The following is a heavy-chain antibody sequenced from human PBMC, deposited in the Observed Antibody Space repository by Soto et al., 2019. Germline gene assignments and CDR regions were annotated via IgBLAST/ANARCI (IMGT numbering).Heavy chain of an antibody. V-gene: IGHV1-3*01. CDR3: ARVSQAGFYDAFDI. J-gene: IGHJ3*02. CDR2: INAGNGNT. CDR1: GYTFTSYA. Sequence: ASVKVSCKASGYTFTSYAMHWVRQAPGQRLEWMGWINAGNGNTKYSQKFQGRVTITRDTSASTAYMELSSLRSEDTAVYYCARVSQAGFYDAFDIWGQGTMVTVSS.